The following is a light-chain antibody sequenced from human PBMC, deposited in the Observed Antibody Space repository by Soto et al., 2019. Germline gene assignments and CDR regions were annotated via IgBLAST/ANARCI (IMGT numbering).Light chain of an antibody. CDR2: KAS. J-gene: IGKJ1*01. CDR1: QSIGDW. V-gene: IGKV1-5*03. Sequence: DIQMTQSPSTLSASVGDRVTITCRASQSIGDWLAWYQQKPGKAPKLLIYKASSLEGGVPSRFSGSGSGTEFTLTISSLQPDDFATYYCQHYNTLWTFGQGTKVEIK. CDR3: QHYNTLWT.